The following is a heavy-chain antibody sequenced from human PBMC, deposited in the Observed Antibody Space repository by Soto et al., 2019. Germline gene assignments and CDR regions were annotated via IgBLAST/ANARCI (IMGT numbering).Heavy chain of an antibody. CDR2: ISYDGSNK. CDR1: GFTFSSYG. V-gene: IGHV3-30*18. Sequence: RLSCAASGFTFSSYGMHWVRQAPGKGLEWVAVISYDGSNKYYADSVKGRFTISRDNSKNTLYLQMNSLRAEDTAVYYCAKDLANPPYYYGMDVWGQGTTVTVSS. D-gene: IGHD7-27*01. J-gene: IGHJ6*02. CDR3: AKDLANPPYYYGMDV.